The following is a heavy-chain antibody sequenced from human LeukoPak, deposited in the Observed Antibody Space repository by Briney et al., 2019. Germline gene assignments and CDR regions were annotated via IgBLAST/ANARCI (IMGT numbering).Heavy chain of an antibody. V-gene: IGHV3-66*01. Sequence: GGSLRLSCAASGFTFSDYYMSWVRQAPGKGLEWVSVIYSGGSTYYADSVKGRFTISRDNSKNTLYLQMNSLRAEDTAVYYCAGYSGYFDYWGQGTLVTVSS. CDR1: GFTFSDYY. CDR2: IYSGGST. CDR3: AGYSGYFDY. D-gene: IGHD2-15*01. J-gene: IGHJ4*02.